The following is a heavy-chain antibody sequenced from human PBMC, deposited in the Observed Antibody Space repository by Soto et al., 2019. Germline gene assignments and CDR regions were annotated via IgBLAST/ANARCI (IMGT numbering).Heavy chain of an antibody. Sequence: PGGSLRLSCAASGFTFSTYWMSWVRQAPGKGLEWVANINQDGSEEYYVDSVEGRFTISRDNSKNSLYLQMNSLRAEDTAAYYCAREVNQFHYGMDVWGQGTTVTVSS. D-gene: IGHD2-21*01. J-gene: IGHJ6*02. CDR3: AREVNQFHYGMDV. CDR2: INQDGSEE. CDR1: GFTFSTYW. V-gene: IGHV3-7*01.